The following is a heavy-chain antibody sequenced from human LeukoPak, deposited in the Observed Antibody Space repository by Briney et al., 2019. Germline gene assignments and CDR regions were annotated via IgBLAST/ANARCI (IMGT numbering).Heavy chain of an antibody. D-gene: IGHD3-10*01. CDR3: ARDQRSGSGTYRYDL. CDR2: IRGDSETV. V-gene: IGHV3-48*04. Sequence: GGSLRLSCAASGFTFSSSSMNWVRQAPGKGLEWVSYIRGDSETVYYAASVKGRFTISRDNAENSLYLQMNSLRVEDTAVYYCARDQRSGSGTYRYDLWGRGTLVTVSS. CDR1: GFTFSSSS. J-gene: IGHJ5*02.